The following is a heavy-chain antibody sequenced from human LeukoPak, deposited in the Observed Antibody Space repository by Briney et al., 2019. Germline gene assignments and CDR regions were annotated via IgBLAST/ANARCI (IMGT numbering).Heavy chain of an antibody. D-gene: IGHD3-22*01. V-gene: IGHV4-39*01. CDR2: IYYSGST. J-gene: IGHJ4*02. CDR1: GGSISSSSYY. CDR3: ARQRGTMIVVVILNFDY. Sequence: SETLSLTCTVSGGSISSSSYYWGWIRQPPGKGLEWIGSIYYSGSTYYNPSLKSRVTISVDTSKNRFSLKLSSVTAADTAVYYCARQRGTMIVVVILNFDYWGQGTLVTVSS.